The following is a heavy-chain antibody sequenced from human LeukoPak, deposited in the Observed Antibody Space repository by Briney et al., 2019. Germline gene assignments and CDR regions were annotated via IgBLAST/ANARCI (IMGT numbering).Heavy chain of an antibody. CDR1: GFTFSSYS. D-gene: IGHD2-2*01. Sequence: GGSLRLSCAASGFTFSSYSMNWVRQAPGKGLEWVSSISSSSSYIYYADSVKGRFTISRDNAKNSLYLQMNSLRAEDTAVYYCATSRRLNYFDYWGQGTLVTVSS. J-gene: IGHJ4*02. CDR2: ISSSSSYI. CDR3: ATSRRLNYFDY. V-gene: IGHV3-21*01.